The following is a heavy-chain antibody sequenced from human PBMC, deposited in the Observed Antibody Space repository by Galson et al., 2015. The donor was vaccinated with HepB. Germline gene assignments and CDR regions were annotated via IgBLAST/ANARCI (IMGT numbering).Heavy chain of an antibody. V-gene: IGHV3-74*01. J-gene: IGHJ4*02. CDR3: AREHSSGWDFYDY. CDR1: GFKFSVYA. D-gene: IGHD6-19*01. CDR2: ISSDGGST. Sequence: SLRLSCATSGFKFSVYAMTWVRQAPGKGLVWVSRISSDGGSTNHADSVKGRFTIPRDNAKNTVFLQMNGLRVEDTGVYYCAREHSSGWDFYDYWGQGTLVTVSS.